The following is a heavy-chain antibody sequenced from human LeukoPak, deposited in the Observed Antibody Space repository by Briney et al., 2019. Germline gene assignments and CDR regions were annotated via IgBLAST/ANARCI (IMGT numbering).Heavy chain of an antibody. Sequence: GGSLRLSCAASGFTFSSYGMHWVRQAPGKGLEWVSAISGSGGSTYYADSVKGRFTISRDNSKNTLYLQMNSLRAEDTAVYYCAKDLVGATTGWFDPWGQGTLVTVSS. CDR1: GFTFSSYG. V-gene: IGHV3-23*01. J-gene: IGHJ5*02. D-gene: IGHD1-26*01. CDR2: ISGSGGST. CDR3: AKDLVGATTGWFDP.